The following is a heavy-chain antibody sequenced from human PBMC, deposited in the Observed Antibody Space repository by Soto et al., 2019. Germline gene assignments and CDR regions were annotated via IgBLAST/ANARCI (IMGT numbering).Heavy chain of an antibody. CDR1: GFTFKNYA. CDR3: AGGLRDFDLRLPFGY. D-gene: IGHD3-9*01. V-gene: IGHV3-30-3*01. CDR2: ISYDGSIE. Sequence: ESGGGVVQPGRSLRLSCAASGFTFKNYAMHWVRQAPGKGLEWVAVISYDGSIEFYADSVKGRFTISRDDFKNTMFLQMGSLRVEGPAVYYCAGGLRDFDLRLPFGYWGQGTLVTVSS. J-gene: IGHJ4*02.